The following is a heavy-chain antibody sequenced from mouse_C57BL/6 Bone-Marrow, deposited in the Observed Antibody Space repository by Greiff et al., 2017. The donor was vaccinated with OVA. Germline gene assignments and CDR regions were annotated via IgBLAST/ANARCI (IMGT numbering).Heavy chain of an antibody. J-gene: IGHJ2*01. CDR2: IDPENGDT. V-gene: IGHV14-4*01. D-gene: IGHD1-1*01. CDR3: ATVVADY. CDR1: GFNIKDDY. Sequence: EVKLMESGAELVRPGASVKLSCTASGFNIKDDYMHWVKQRPEQGLEWIGWIDPENGDTEYASKFQGKATITADPSSNTAYLQLSSLTSEDTAVYYCATVVADYWGQGTTLTVSS.